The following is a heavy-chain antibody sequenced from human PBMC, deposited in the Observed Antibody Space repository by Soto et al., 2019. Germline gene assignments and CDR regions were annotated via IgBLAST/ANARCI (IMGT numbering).Heavy chain of an antibody. D-gene: IGHD1-26*01. J-gene: IGHJ4*02. CDR3: AKARVVELPIDY. CDR2: IWYDGSKK. Sequence: GGSLRLSCAVSGFTFNNYGMHWVRQAPGKGLGWVAVIWYDGSKKYYADSVKGRFTISRDNSKNTLYLQMNSLRAEDTAVYYCAKARVVELPIDYWGQGTLVTVSS. V-gene: IGHV3-30*02. CDR1: GFTFNNYG.